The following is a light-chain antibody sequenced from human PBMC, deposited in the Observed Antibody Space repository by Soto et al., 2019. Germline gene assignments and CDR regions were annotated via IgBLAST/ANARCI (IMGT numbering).Light chain of an antibody. Sequence: QSALTQPRSVSGSPGQSVTISCTGTSSDVGGYNYVSWYQQHPGKAPKLMIYDVSKRPSGVPDRFSGSKSGNTASTTISGLQAEDEADYYCCSYAGSYTFGVFGGGTKLTVL. CDR1: SSDVGGYNY. J-gene: IGLJ2*01. CDR3: CSYAGSYTFGV. V-gene: IGLV2-11*01. CDR2: DVS.